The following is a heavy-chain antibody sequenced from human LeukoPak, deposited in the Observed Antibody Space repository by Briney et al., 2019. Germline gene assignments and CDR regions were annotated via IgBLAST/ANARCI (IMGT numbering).Heavy chain of an antibody. V-gene: IGHV3-30-3*01. J-gene: IGHJ4*02. D-gene: IGHD1-26*01. Sequence: GGSLRLSCAASGFTFSSYAMHWVRQAPGKGLEWVAVISYDGSNKYYADSVKGRFTISRDNAKNSLYLQMNSLRAEDTAVYYCARDLGGAKGYWGQGTLVTVSS. CDR2: ISYDGSNK. CDR1: GFTFSSYA. CDR3: ARDLGGAKGY.